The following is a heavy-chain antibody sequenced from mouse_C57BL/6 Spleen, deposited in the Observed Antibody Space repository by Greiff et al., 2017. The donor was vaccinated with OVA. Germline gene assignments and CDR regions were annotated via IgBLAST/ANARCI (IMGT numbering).Heavy chain of an antibody. V-gene: IGHV3-6*01. D-gene: IGHD2-4*01. CDR1: GYSITSGYY. J-gene: IGHJ2*01. Sequence: EVKLMESGPGLVKPSQSLSLTCSVTGYSITSGYYWNWIRQFPGNKLEWMGYISYDGSNNYNPSLKNRISITRDTSKNQFFLKLNSVTTEDTATYYCAREQDDYYFDYWGQGTTLTVSS. CDR2: ISYDGSN. CDR3: AREQDDYYFDY.